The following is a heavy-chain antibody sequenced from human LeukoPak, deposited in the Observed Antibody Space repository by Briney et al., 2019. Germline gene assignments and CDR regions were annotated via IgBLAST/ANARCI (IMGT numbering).Heavy chain of an antibody. D-gene: IGHD2-2*01. CDR2: ISSSSSYI. CDR1: GFTFSSYW. V-gene: IGHV3-21*01. J-gene: IGHJ4*02. Sequence: GGSLRLSCEASGFTFSSYWMSWVGQAPGKGLEGVSSISSSSSYIYYADSVKGRFTISRDNAKNSLYLQMNSLRAEDTAVYYCARDGAYCSSTSCYGFVIDYWGQGTLVTVSS. CDR3: ARDGAYCSSTSCYGFVIDY.